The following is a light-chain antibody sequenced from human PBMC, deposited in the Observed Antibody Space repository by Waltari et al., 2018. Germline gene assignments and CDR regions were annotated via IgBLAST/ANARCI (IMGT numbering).Light chain of an antibody. CDR1: QGITSW. CDR3: QQSHYFPPT. CDR2: AAS. Sequence: DIQMTQSPSSVSASLGDRVTITCRVSQGITSWVRWYQQKPGRAPKLLTHAASSLQSGVPPRFSGSGSGTLFTLTISSLQPEDFATYYCQQSHYFPPTFGQGTKVEIK. V-gene: IGKV1-12*01. J-gene: IGKJ1*01.